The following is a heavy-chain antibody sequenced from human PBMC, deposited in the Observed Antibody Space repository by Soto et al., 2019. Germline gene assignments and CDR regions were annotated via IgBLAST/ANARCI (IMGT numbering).Heavy chain of an antibody. J-gene: IGHJ6*02. D-gene: IGHD2-21*02. Sequence: GGSLRLSCAASGFTFSRYNMNWIRQAPGKGLEWVSSIGTRSDIYYAESVKGRFTISRDNAKNSLSLEMDSLRVEDTGVYYCAREETAWPLAYGLDVWGQGTTVTVSS. CDR1: GFTFSRYN. CDR3: AREETAWPLAYGLDV. V-gene: IGHV3-21*01. CDR2: IGTRSDI.